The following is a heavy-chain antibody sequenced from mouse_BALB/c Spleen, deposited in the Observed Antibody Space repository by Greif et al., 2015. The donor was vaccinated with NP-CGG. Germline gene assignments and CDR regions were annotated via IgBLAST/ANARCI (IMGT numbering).Heavy chain of an antibody. Sequence: QVQLQQSGPGLVAPSQSLSITCTVSGFSLTSYGVHWVRQPPGKGLEWLGVIWAGGSTNYNSALMSRLSISKDNSKSQVFLKMNSLQTDDTAVYYCAREDYGSSVAYWGQGTLVTVSA. J-gene: IGHJ3*01. D-gene: IGHD1-1*01. CDR2: IWAGGST. CDR1: GFSLTSYG. V-gene: IGHV2-9*02. CDR3: AREDYGSSVAY.